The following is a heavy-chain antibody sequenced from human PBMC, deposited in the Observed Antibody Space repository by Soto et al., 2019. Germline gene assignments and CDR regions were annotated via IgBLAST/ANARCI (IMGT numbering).Heavy chain of an antibody. D-gene: IGHD3-10*01. V-gene: IGHV4-34*01. CDR3: ARHAGFGELLPLNSYYYRMDV. CDR2: INHSGST. J-gene: IGHJ6*02. Sequence: PWENPSLTCAVYGGSFSGYYWSWIRQPPGKGLEWIGEINHSGSTNYNPSLKSRVTISVDTSKNQFSLKLSSVTAADTAVYYCARHAGFGELLPLNSYYYRMDVWCQGTTVS. CDR1: GGSFSGYY.